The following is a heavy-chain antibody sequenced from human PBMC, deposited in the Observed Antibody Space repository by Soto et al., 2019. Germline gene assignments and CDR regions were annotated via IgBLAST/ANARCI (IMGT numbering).Heavy chain of an antibody. Sequence: VQLVESGGGLVKPGGSLRLSCAASGFTFSNAWMTWVRQAPGKGLGWVGRVKSKTDGGTIDYAAPVKDRFTISRDDSKNTLYLQMNSLKTEDTAVYYCIGTYSGSSMRFDYWGQGTLVTVSS. CDR1: GFTFSNAW. CDR2: VKSKTDGGTI. D-gene: IGHD5-12*01. J-gene: IGHJ4*02. CDR3: IGTYSGSSMRFDY. V-gene: IGHV3-15*01.